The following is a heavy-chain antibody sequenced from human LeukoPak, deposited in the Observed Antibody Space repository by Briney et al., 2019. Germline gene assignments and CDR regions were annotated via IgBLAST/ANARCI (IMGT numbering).Heavy chain of an antibody. CDR3: AISSGGSSGTFDY. J-gene: IGHJ4*02. V-gene: IGHV4-61*08. D-gene: IGHD6-19*01. CDR2: IYYSGST. Sequence: SETLSLTCTVSGGSISSGGYYWSCIRQHPGKGLECIGYIYYSGSTNYNPSLKSRVTISVDTSKNQFSLKLSSVTAADTAVYYCAISSGGSSGTFDYWGQGTLVTVSS. CDR1: GGSISSGGYY.